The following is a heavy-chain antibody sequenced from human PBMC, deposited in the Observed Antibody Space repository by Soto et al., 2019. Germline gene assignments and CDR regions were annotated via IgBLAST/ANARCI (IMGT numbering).Heavy chain of an antibody. CDR3: AKDRTPPLSLSPSSRAIKNLLVGGCFDS. V-gene: IGHV3-23*01. D-gene: IGHD1-26*01. CDR1: GFAFHTHA. CDR2: ISASGVTT. J-gene: IGHJ4*02. Sequence: EVQLLESGGGLVQPGGSLRLSCAASGFAFHTHALSWVRQAPGKGLEWVSGISASGVTTYYADSVKGRFTISRDNSKNTVTLQMTSLRAEDTAFYYCAKDRTPPLSLSPSSRAIKNLLVGGCFDSWGQGTVVTVSS.